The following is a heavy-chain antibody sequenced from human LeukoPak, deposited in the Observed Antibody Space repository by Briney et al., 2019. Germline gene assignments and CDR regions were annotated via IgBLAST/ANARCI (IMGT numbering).Heavy chain of an antibody. D-gene: IGHD6-19*01. Sequence: PGGSLRLSCAASGFTFSGVWMSWVRQAPGKGLEWVANINQDGSDQYYADSVKGRFTISRDNAQNSVFLEMISLRAEDTAVYYCARDVGSGWFDYWGQGTPVTVSS. CDR2: INQDGSDQ. CDR1: GFTFSGVW. J-gene: IGHJ4*02. V-gene: IGHV3-7*01. CDR3: ARDVGSGWFDY.